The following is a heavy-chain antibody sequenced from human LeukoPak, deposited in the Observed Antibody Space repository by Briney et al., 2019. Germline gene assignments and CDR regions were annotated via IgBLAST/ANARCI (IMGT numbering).Heavy chain of an antibody. J-gene: IGHJ4*02. Sequence: VGSLRLSCAASGFTFSDYYMSWIRQAPGKGLEWVSYISSSGSTIYYADSVKGRFTISRDNAKNSLYLQMNSLRAEDTAVYYCARAWEFVNILDYGDYVDYWGQGTLVTVSS. CDR2: ISSSGSTI. CDR3: ARAWEFVNILDYGDYVDY. D-gene: IGHD4-17*01. V-gene: IGHV3-11*04. CDR1: GFTFSDYY.